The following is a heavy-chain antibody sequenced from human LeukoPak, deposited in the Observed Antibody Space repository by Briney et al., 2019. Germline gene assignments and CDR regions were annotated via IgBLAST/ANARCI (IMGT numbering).Heavy chain of an antibody. CDR2: IYGGGST. CDR1: GFTVNSNY. Sequence: GGSLRLSCAASGFTVNSNYMSWVRQAPGKGLGWVSVIYGGGSTYYADSVKGRFTISRDTSKNTVNLEVNSLRAEDTAVYYCAGWPGAWYGEDSWGQGTLVTVSS. J-gene: IGHJ4*02. D-gene: IGHD3-10*01. V-gene: IGHV3-53*01. CDR3: AGWPGAWYGEDS.